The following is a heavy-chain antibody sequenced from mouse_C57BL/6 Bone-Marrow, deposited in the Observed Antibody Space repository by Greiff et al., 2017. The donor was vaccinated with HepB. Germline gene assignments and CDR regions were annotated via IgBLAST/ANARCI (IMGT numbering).Heavy chain of an antibody. CDR1: GYTFTDYE. CDR3: TREDYGSSLRFAY. D-gene: IGHD1-1*01. Sequence: VQLQQSGAELVRPGASVTLSCKASGYTFTDYEMHWVKQTPVHGLEWIGAIDPETGGTAYNQKFKGKAILTADKSSSTAYMELRSLTSEDSAVYYCTREDYGSSLRFAYWGQGTLVTVSA. V-gene: IGHV1-15*01. CDR2: IDPETGGT. J-gene: IGHJ3*01.